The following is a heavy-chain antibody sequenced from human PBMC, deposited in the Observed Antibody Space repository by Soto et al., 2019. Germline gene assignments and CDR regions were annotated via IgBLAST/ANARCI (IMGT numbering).Heavy chain of an antibody. CDR3: ARDPASSMDV. V-gene: IGHV3-33*01. Sequence: QVQLVESGGGVVQPGRSLRLSCAASGYTFSSHGMHWVRQAPGKGLGWVAVIWYDGSKKYYAGSVKGRFTISRDDSKNTLYLEMNSLRVEDTAVYYCARDPASSMDVWGQGTTIIVSS. D-gene: IGHD6-25*01. CDR1: GYTFSSHG. CDR2: IWYDGSKK. J-gene: IGHJ6*02.